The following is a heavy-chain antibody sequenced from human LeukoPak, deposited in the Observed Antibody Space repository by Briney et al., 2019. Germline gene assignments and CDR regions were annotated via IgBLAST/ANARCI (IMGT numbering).Heavy chain of an antibody. J-gene: IGHJ5*02. Sequence: SETLSLTCSVSGASINSYWWSWIRQPPGRGLEWIAYIHCSGGTNYNPSLKSRVTIPLDTSKNQVSLMLTSVTAADTAVYFCATHVLFDPDNHSYWFDPWGQGTLVTVSS. CDR1: GASINSYW. V-gene: IGHV4-59*08. CDR3: ATHVLFDPDNHSYWFDP. D-gene: IGHD1-14*01. CDR2: IHCSGGT.